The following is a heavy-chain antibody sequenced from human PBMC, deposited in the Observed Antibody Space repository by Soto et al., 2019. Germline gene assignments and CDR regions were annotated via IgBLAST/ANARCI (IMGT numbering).Heavy chain of an antibody. J-gene: IGHJ4*02. CDR3: ARDLPWSHDFWSGPYFDY. Sequence: PGGALRLSCAASGFTFSSYWMSWVRQAPGKGLEWVANIKQDGSEKYYVDSVKGRFTISRDNAKNSLYLQMNSLRAEDTAVYYCARDLPWSHDFWSGPYFDYWGQGSQVTVS. V-gene: IGHV3-7*03. CDR2: IKQDGSEK. D-gene: IGHD3-3*01. CDR1: GFTFSSYW.